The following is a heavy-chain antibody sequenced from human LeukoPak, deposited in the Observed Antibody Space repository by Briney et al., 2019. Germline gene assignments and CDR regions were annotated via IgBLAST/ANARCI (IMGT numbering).Heavy chain of an antibody. CDR2: INGNSAAI. J-gene: IGHJ2*01. CDR3: AKDIGPQVGIDWYFDL. CDR1: GFTFNAFA. V-gene: IGHV3-9*03. Sequence: GGSLRLSCAASGFTFNAFAMHWVRQLPGKGLEWVSGINGNSAAIGYAASVKGRFTTSRDNAKNSLYLQMNSLRPEDMGLYYCAKDIGPQVGIDWYFDLWGRGTLVTVSS. D-gene: IGHD2-21*01.